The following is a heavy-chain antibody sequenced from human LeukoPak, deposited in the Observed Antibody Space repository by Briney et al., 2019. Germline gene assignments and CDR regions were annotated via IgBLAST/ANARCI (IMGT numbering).Heavy chain of an antibody. D-gene: IGHD3-10*01. J-gene: IGHJ4*02. CDR3: ARYYGSGSLDY. V-gene: IGHV3-30*03. Sequence: GGSLRLSCAASGFTFSDYGMHWVRQVPGKGLEWVALISYDGSNKYYADSVKGRFTISRDTSKNTLHLQMDSLRVEDTAMYYCARYYGSGSLDYWGQGTLVTVSS. CDR1: GFTFSDYG. CDR2: ISYDGSNK.